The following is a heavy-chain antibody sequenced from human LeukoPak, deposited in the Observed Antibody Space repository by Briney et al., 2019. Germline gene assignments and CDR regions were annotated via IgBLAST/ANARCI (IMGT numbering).Heavy chain of an antibody. V-gene: IGHV4-4*07. Sequence: SETLSLTCNVFGVSISNYFWSWLRQPAGKGREWIGRFYASGTTYYNPSFRSRVTLSMDTSKNHFSLKMTSVTAADTAVYYCARGFEWSRLFDYWAQGTLVTVSS. CDR1: GVSISNYF. J-gene: IGHJ4*02. CDR2: FYASGTT. CDR3: ARGFEWSRLFDY. D-gene: IGHD3-3*01.